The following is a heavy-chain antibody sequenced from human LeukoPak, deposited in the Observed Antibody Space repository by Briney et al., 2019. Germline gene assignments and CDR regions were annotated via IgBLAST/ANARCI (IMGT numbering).Heavy chain of an antibody. Sequence: GESLKISCKGSGYSFTSYWIGWVRQMPGKGLEWMGIIYPADSDTRYSPSFQGQVTISADKSISTAYLQWSSLKASGTAMYYCARHLDCSSTGCYDRVFGYWGQGTLVTVSS. CDR3: ARHLDCSSTGCYDRVFGY. CDR2: IYPADSDT. V-gene: IGHV5-51*01. D-gene: IGHD2-2*01. CDR1: GYSFTSYW. J-gene: IGHJ4*02.